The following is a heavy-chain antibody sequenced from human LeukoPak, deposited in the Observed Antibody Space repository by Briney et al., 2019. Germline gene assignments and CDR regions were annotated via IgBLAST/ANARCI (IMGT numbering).Heavy chain of an antibody. CDR1: GFTFSSYS. CDR3: AKDQGSAYSPGDAFDI. CDR2: ISRNGRST. Sequence: PGGSLRLSCAASGFTFSSYSMNWVRQAPGKGLEWVSGISRNGRSTYYADSVKGRFTISRDNVKNTLYLQMNSLRAEDTALYYCAKDQGSAYSPGDAFDIWGQGTMVIVSS. J-gene: IGHJ3*02. V-gene: IGHV3-23*01. D-gene: IGHD3-22*01.